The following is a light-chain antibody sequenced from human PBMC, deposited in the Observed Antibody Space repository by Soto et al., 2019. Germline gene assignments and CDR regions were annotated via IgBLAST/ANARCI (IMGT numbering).Light chain of an antibody. V-gene: IGKV3-11*01. Sequence: EVVLTQSPATLSLSPGEKATLSCRASKDINTYLGWYQQKPGQPPRLLIYDASNRASGIPARFSGSGSGTDFTLTIDTLEPEDFAIYYCQHRYNWPLTFGAGTKVDIK. CDR1: KDINTY. CDR2: DAS. CDR3: QHRYNWPLT. J-gene: IGKJ4*01.